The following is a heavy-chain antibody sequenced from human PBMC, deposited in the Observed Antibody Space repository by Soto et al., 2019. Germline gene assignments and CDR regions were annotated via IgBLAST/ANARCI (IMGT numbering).Heavy chain of an antibody. Sequence: QVQLVESGGGVVQPGRSLRLSCAASEFTFSSYGMHWVRQAPGKGLEWVAVISYDGSNKYYADSVKGRFTISRDNSKNTLYLQMNSLGAVDTAVYYCAKDRHAYGSSGSWVYDYWGQGTLVTVSS. CDR3: AKDRHAYGSSGSWVYDY. J-gene: IGHJ4*02. CDR2: ISYDGSNK. D-gene: IGHD3-22*01. CDR1: EFTFSSYG. V-gene: IGHV3-30*18.